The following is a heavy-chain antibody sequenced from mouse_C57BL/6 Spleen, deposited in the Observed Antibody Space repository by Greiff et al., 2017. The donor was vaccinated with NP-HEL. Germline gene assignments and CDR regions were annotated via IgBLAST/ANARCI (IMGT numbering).Heavy chain of an antibody. D-gene: IGHD1-1*01. CDR1: GYTFTSYW. CDR2: IHPNSGST. V-gene: IGHV1-64*01. CDR3: ARAVVATRGYYFDC. Sequence: QVQLQQPGAELVKPGASVKLSCKASGYTFTSYWMHWVKQRPGQGLEWIGMIHPNSGSTNYNETFKSKATLTVDKSSSTAYMQLSSLTSEDSAVYYCARAVVATRGYYFDCWGQGTTLTVSS. J-gene: IGHJ2*01.